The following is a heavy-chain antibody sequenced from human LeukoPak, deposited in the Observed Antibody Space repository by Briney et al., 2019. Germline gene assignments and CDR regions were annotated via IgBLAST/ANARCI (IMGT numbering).Heavy chain of an antibody. D-gene: IGHD2-21*02. Sequence: GGSLRLSCAASGFRFSDYNMNWVRQVPGKGLEWVSYIQSVSLTIYYLDSVKGRFTISRDNAKNSLFLQMNSLRVEDTAVYNCARLRYCGGDCSWGQGTLVTVSS. CDR3: ARLRYCGGDCS. V-gene: IGHV3-48*04. CDR2: IQSVSLTI. CDR1: GFRFSDYN. J-gene: IGHJ5*02.